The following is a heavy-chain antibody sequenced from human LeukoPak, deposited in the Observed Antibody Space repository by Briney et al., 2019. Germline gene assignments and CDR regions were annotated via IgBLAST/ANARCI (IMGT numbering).Heavy chain of an antibody. CDR2: IIPLFDVA. CDR1: GGTFNRYG. V-gene: IGHV1-69*13. Sequence: GATVKVSCKASGGTFNRYGFSWVRQAPGQGLEWMGGIIPLFDVANYAQKWQDRVTITADESTSTVYMELSSLRSDDTAVYFCAKWEGDPQFFDSWGQGTLVTVSS. J-gene: IGHJ5*01. CDR3: AKWEGDPQFFDS. D-gene: IGHD1-26*01.